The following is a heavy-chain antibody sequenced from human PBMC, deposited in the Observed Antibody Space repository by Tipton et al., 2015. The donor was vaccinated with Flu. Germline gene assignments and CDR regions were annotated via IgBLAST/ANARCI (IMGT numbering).Heavy chain of an antibody. D-gene: IGHD2-15*01. J-gene: IGHJ2*01. V-gene: IGHV4-4*07. Sequence: TLSLTCTVFGGSISGYYWSWIRQPAGKGLEWIGRVYPSGTTSYNPSLKSRLTMSVDTPKNQISLKLNFVTAADTAVYHCARDVRYCTGGICGRYLDLWGRGTLVTVSS. CDR1: GGSISGYY. CDR3: ARDVRYCTGGICGRYLDL. CDR2: VYPSGTT.